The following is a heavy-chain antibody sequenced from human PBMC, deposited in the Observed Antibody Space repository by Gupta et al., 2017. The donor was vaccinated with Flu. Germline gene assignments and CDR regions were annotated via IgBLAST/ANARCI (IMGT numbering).Heavy chain of an antibody. V-gene: IGHV4-61*02. D-gene: IGHD6-19*01. CDR2: VDASGNA. J-gene: IGHJ5*02. CDR1: GASVSSGSSY. CDR3: AREQTTYSNGIDP. Sequence: QVQLQESGPGLVKPSQTLSLTCTVSGASVSSGSSYWIWIRQTAGKGLEWIGHVDASGNAKYNPSLKSRVTVSVDTSKNEFSLRLTSVTAADTAIYYCAREQTTYSNGIDPWGQGTLVTVSS.